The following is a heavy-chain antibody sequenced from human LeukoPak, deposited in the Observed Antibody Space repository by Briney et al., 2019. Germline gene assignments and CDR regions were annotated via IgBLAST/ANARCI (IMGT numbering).Heavy chain of an antibody. CDR2: IKKDGSEK. D-gene: IGHD3-22*01. Sequence: GGSLRLSCAASGFTFSSYWMSWVRQAPGKGLEWVANIKKDGSEKYYVDSVKGRFTISRDNAKDSLYLQMNSLRAEDTAVYYCARDLYRIVVVPHYFDYWGQGTLVTVSS. V-gene: IGHV3-7*01. CDR1: GFTFSSYW. J-gene: IGHJ4*02. CDR3: ARDLYRIVVVPHYFDY.